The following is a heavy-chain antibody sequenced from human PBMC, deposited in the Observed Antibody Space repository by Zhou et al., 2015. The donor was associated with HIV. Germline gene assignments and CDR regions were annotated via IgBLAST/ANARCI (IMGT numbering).Heavy chain of an antibody. V-gene: IGHV1-69*12. J-gene: IGHJ5*02. D-gene: IGHD2-2*02. CDR2: IIPIFGTA. CDR3: ARDPEGVVPAAIWGGSRYNWFDP. Sequence: QVQLVQSGAEVKKPGSSVKVSCKASGGTFSSYAISWVRQAPGQGLEWMGGIIPIFGTANYAQKFQGRVTITADESTSTAYMELSSLRSEDTAVYYCARDPEGVVPAAIWGGSRYNWFDPWGQGTLVTVSS. CDR1: GGTFSSYA.